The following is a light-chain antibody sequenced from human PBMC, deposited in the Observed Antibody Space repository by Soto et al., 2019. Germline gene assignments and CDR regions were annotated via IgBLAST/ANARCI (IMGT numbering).Light chain of an antibody. V-gene: IGKV1-39*01. CDR3: QQSHTPPLT. CDR2: AAL. Sequence: DIQMTQSPSPLSASVGDRVTVTCRASQSISRYLNWYQQKPGNAPKLLIYAALNFQSGVPSRFSGSGSGTDFTLTISSLHPEDLATYFCQQSHTPPLTFGGGTKVEIK. CDR1: QSISRY. J-gene: IGKJ4*01.